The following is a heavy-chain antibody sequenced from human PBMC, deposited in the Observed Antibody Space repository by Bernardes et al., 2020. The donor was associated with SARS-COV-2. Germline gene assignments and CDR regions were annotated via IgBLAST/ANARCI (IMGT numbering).Heavy chain of an antibody. CDR3: ARGTGTGWYDY. CDR2: ISSSDSTI. V-gene: IGHV3-48*03. CDR1: GFTFSSYG. Sequence: GGSLRLSCAASGFTFSSYGMNWVRQAPGKGLEWVSYISSSDSTIYYADSVKGRFTISRDNAKNSLYLHMNSLRAEDTAVYYCARGTGTGWYDYWGQGTLVIVSS. J-gene: IGHJ4*02. D-gene: IGHD6-19*01.